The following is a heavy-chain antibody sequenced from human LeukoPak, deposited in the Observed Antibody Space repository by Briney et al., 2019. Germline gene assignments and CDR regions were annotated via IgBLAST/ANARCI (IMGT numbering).Heavy chain of an antibody. Sequence: SETLSLTCSVSGYSISRGYHWAWVRQPPGKGLEWIGSVHHSGATYYNPSLNSRLTISADTSKNQFSLKMASVTAADTAVYYCARINFNPDYWGQGTLVSVSS. CDR3: ARINFNPDY. V-gene: IGHV4-38-2*02. CDR2: VHHSGAT. J-gene: IGHJ4*02. D-gene: IGHD1-14*01. CDR1: GYSISRGYH.